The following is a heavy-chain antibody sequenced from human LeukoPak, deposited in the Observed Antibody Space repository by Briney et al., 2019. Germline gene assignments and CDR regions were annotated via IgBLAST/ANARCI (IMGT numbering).Heavy chain of an antibody. V-gene: IGHV4-59*01. D-gene: IGHD4-17*01. J-gene: IGHJ4*02. CDR3: ALIRWSTNQFDY. CDR2: IYYSGST. CDR1: GGSISSYY. Sequence: KPSETLSLTCTVSGGSISSYYWSWIRQPPGKGLEWIGYIYYSGSTNYNPSLKSRVTISVDTSKSQFSLKLSSVTAADTAVYYCALIRWSTNQFDYWGQGTLVTVSS.